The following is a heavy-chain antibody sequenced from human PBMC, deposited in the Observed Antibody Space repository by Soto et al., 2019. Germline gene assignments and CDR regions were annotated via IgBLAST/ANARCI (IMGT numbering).Heavy chain of an antibody. CDR2: INAGNGNT. CDR3: ARVSVSSGWYNWFDP. D-gene: IGHD6-19*01. CDR1: GYTFTSYA. J-gene: IGHJ5*02. Sequence: ASVKVSCKASGYTFTSYAMHWVRQAPGQRLEWMGWINAGNGNTKYSQKFQGRVTITRDTSASTAYMELSSLRSEDTAVYYCARVSVSSGWYNWFDPWRQGTLVTVSS. V-gene: IGHV1-3*01.